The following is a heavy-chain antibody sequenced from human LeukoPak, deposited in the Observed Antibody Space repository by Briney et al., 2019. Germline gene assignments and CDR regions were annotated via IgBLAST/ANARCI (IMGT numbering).Heavy chain of an antibody. CDR3: ATPASGSFPSYYFDY. V-gene: IGHV1-24*01. J-gene: IGHJ4*02. CDR2: FDPEDGET. Sequence: ASVKVSCKVSGYTLTELSMHWVRQAPGKRLEWMGGFDPEDGETIYAQKFQGRVTMTEDTSTDTAYMELSSLRSEDTAVYYCATPASGSFPSYYFDYWGQGTLVTVSS. D-gene: IGHD1-26*01. CDR1: GYTLTELS.